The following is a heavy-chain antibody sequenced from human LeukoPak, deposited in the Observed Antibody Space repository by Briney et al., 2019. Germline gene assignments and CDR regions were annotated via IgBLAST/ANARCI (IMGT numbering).Heavy chain of an antibody. D-gene: IGHD3-10*01. CDR2: INPNSGGT. CDR1: GYTSTGYY. V-gene: IGHV1-2*06. CDR3: ARVLAVTMVREGFDY. Sequence: VASVKVSCKASGYTSTGYYMHWVRQAPGQGLEWMGRINPNSGGTNYAQKFQGRVTMTRDTSISTAYMELSRLRSDDTAVYYCARVLAVTMVREGFDYWGQGTLVTVSS. J-gene: IGHJ4*02.